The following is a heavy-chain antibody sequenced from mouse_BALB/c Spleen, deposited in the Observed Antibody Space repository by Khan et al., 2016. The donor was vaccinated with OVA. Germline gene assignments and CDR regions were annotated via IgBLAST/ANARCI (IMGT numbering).Heavy chain of an antibody. CDR1: GYIFTNYG. CDR2: INTYTGEP. J-gene: IGHJ3*01. Sequence: QIQLVQSGPELKKPGETAKISCKASGYIFTNYGMNWVKQAPGQGLKWMGWINTYTGEPTYADDFRGRFAFSLETSASTAYLQINNLKDEDTATYFCARGAFYYGRGKNAWFAYGGQGTLVTVSA. CDR3: ARGAFYYGRGKNAWFAY. V-gene: IGHV9-3-1*01. D-gene: IGHD1-1*01.